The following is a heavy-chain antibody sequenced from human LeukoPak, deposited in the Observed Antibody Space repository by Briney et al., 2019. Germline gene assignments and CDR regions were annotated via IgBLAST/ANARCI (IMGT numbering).Heavy chain of an antibody. CDR1: GFTFSSYS. CDR2: ISGSNSYI. J-gene: IGHJ3*02. V-gene: IGHV3-21*04. CDR3: AKDIGYSGYDFRAAFDI. D-gene: IGHD5-12*01. Sequence: GGSLRPSCAASGFTFSSYSMNWVRQAPGKGLEGVSSISGSNSYIYYADSMKGRFTISRDNAKNSLYLQMNSLRAEDTALYYCAKDIGYSGYDFRAAFDIWGQGTMVTVSS.